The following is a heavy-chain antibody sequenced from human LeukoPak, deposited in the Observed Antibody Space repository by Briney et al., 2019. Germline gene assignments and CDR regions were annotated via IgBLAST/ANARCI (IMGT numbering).Heavy chain of an antibody. Sequence: EASVKVSCKASGYTFTGYYMHWVRQAPGQGLEWMGWINPNSGGTNYAQKFQGRVTMTRDTSISTAYMELSRLRSDDTAVYYCARASYYDSSGYYPQWYFDYWGQGTLVTASS. CDR1: GYTFTGYY. J-gene: IGHJ4*02. CDR3: ARASYYDSSGYYPQWYFDY. D-gene: IGHD3-22*01. CDR2: INPNSGGT. V-gene: IGHV1-2*02.